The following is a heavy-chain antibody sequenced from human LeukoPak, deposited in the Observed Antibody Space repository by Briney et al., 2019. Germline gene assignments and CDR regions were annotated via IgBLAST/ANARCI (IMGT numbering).Heavy chain of an antibody. J-gene: IGHJ5*02. CDR2: IFYSGST. D-gene: IGHD2-15*01. CDR1: GGSISSHY. CDR3: ARAYCGGGSCYSGRGWFDP. Sequence: SETLSLTCTVSGGSISSHYWSWIRQPPGKGLEWIGYIFYSGSTNYNPSLKSRVTISVDTSKNQFSLKLSSVTAADTAVYYCARAYCGGGSCYSGRGWFDPWGQGTLVTVSS. V-gene: IGHV4-59*11.